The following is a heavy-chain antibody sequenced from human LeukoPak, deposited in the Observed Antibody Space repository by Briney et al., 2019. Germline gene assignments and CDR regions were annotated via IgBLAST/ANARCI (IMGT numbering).Heavy chain of an antibody. V-gene: IGHV4-39*07. CDR1: GGSISSSSYY. CDR2: TYYSGST. Sequence: SETLSLTCTVSGGSISSSSYYWGWIRQPPGKGLEWIGSTYYSGSTYYNPSLKSRVTISVDTSKNQFSLKLSSVTAADTAVYYCARWGYSGSYYSYPDYFDYWGQGTLVTVSS. CDR3: ARWGYSGSYYSYPDYFDY. D-gene: IGHD1-26*01. J-gene: IGHJ4*02.